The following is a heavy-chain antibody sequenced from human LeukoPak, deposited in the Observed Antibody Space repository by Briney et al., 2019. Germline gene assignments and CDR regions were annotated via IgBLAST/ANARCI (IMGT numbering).Heavy chain of an antibody. J-gene: IGHJ4*02. CDR3: ARDNGENYHTAFDY. CDR2: IHGDGRTT. D-gene: IGHD2-8*01. CDR1: GFTFSSYW. V-gene: IGHV3-74*01. Sequence: GGSLRLSCAASGFTFSSYWIHWVRQVPGKGLVWVSRIHGDGRTTTYADSVKGRFTISRDNAKNTLYLQMNSLRAEDTAVYYCARDNGENYHTAFDYWGQGTLVTVST.